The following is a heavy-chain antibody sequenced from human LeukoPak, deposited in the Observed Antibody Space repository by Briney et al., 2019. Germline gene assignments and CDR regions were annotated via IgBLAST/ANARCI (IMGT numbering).Heavy chain of an antibody. Sequence: PGGSLRLSCAASGFTFSSYWMSWVRQAPGKGLEWVANIKQDGSEKYYVDSVKGRFTISRDDAKNSLYLQMNSLRAEDTAVYYCGRERDYYGDSNFDYWGQGTLVTVSS. V-gene: IGHV3-7*01. CDR3: GRERDYYGDSNFDY. J-gene: IGHJ4*02. CDR2: IKQDGSEK. CDR1: GFTFSSYW. D-gene: IGHD4-17*01.